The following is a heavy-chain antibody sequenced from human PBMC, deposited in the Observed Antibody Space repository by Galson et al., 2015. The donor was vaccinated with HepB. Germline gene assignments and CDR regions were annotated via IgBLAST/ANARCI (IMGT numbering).Heavy chain of an antibody. CDR2: IDWDDDK. CDR3: ARSPPHYHHMDV. V-gene: IGHV2-70*04. Sequence: PALVKPTQTLTLTCTFSGFSLATSGMRVSWIRQPPGKALEWLARIDWDDDKFYTTSLQARLTISKDTSKNQVVLTMTDMDPVDTATYYCARSPPHYHHMDVWGKGIPVTVS. CDR1: GFSLATSGMR. D-gene: IGHD1-14*01. J-gene: IGHJ6*03.